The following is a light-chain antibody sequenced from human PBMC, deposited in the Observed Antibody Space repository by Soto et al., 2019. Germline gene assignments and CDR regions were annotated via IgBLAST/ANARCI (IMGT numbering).Light chain of an antibody. J-gene: IGKJ4*01. Sequence: EILMTQSPGTLSVSPGERATLSCRASQSIGNNLAWYQQKPGQTPRLLVFDVSTRATGFPPRFSGSGSGTEFTLTISSLQSEDFAVYYCQQYNNWPLTFGGGTKVDIK. CDR3: QQYNNWPLT. CDR1: QSIGNN. CDR2: DVS. V-gene: IGKV3-15*01.